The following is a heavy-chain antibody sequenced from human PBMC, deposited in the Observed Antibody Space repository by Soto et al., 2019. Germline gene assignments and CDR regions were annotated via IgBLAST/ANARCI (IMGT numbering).Heavy chain of an antibody. CDR1: GFTFSSYS. J-gene: IGHJ4*02. Sequence: PGGSLRLSCAASGFTFSSYSMNWVRQAPGKGLEWVSSISSSSSTIYYADSVKGRFTISRDNSKNTLYLQMNSLRAEDTAVYYCAKAPGGPTGDYYFDYWGQGTLVTVSS. D-gene: IGHD7-27*01. V-gene: IGHV3-48*01. CDR3: AKAPGGPTGDYYFDY. CDR2: ISSSSSTI.